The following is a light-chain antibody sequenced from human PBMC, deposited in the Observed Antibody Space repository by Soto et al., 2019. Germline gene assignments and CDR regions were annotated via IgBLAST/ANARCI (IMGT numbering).Light chain of an antibody. J-gene: IGLJ3*02. Sequence: QSVLTQPPSVSGAPGQRVTISCTGSSIGEGYDVHWYQQLPGTAPKLLIYVNRNRPSGVPDRFSGSKSDTSASLAITGLQADDEADYYCQSYDNTLRGLVFGGGTKVTVL. CDR3: QSYDNTLRGLV. V-gene: IGLV1-40*01. CDR2: VNR. CDR1: SIGEGYD.